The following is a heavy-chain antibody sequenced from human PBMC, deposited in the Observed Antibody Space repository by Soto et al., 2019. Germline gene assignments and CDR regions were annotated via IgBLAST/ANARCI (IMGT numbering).Heavy chain of an antibody. CDR1: GGSVSSGSYY. V-gene: IGHV4-61*01. D-gene: IGHD1-7*01. CDR2: IYYSGST. Sequence: QVQLQESGPGLVKSSESLSLTCTVSGGSVSSGSYYWSWIRQPPGKGLEWIGYIYYSGSTNYNPSLKSRVTISADTSKNQFSLKVSSVTAADTAVYYCARDRGITGTTRSYGMDVWGQGTTVTVSS. CDR3: ARDRGITGTTRSYGMDV. J-gene: IGHJ6*02.